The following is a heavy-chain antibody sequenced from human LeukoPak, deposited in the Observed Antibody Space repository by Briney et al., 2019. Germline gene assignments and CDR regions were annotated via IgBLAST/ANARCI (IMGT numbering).Heavy chain of an antibody. D-gene: IGHD3-10*01. CDR2: IYYSGST. CDR3: ARDFRGSGSFHFDH. Sequence: SETLSLTCNFSGGSISVNNYYVAWIRQPPGKGLEWIGSIYYSGSTYFSPSLKGRATLSIDTSKNQFSLKLSSVTAADTAVYYCARDFRGSGSFHFDHWGQGTLVTVS. CDR1: GGSISVNNYY. J-gene: IGHJ4*02. V-gene: IGHV4-39*07.